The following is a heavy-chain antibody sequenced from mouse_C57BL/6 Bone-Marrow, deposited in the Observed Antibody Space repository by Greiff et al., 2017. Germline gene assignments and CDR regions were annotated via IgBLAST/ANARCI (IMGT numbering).Heavy chain of an antibody. CDR1: GYTFTNYW. V-gene: IGHV1-63*01. D-gene: IGHD2-4*01. CDR2: IYPGGGYT. Sequence: VQLQQSGAELVRPGTSVKMSCTASGYTFTNYWIGWAQQRPGHGLEWIGDIYPGGGYTNYNEKFKGKATLTADKSSSTAYMQFSSLTSEDSVIYYCAIYDYDVGAAMDYWGQGTSVTVSA. CDR3: AIYDYDVGAAMDY. J-gene: IGHJ4*01.